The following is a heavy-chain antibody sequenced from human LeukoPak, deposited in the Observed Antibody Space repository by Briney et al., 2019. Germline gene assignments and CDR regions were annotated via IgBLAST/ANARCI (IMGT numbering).Heavy chain of an antibody. CDR2: VSGSGVKT. Sequence: GGSLRLSCAASGFTFSNYAIHRVRQAPGKGLEWVSIVSGSGVKTYYADSVKGRFTISRDNSKNTVYLQMNSLRAEDTAVYYCAKRGDCSGTCTYDYWGQGTLVTVSS. CDR1: GFTFSNYA. CDR3: AKRGDCSGTCTYDY. D-gene: IGHD2-2*01. J-gene: IGHJ4*02. V-gene: IGHV3-23*01.